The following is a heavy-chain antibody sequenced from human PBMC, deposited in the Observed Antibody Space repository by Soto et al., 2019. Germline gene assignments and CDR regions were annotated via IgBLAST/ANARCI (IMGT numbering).Heavy chain of an antibody. CDR1: EFTFSSYG. V-gene: IGHV3-30*18. CDR3: AKDTYYHDTTGYYVFDY. J-gene: IGHJ4*02. CDR2: ISYDGSKK. D-gene: IGHD3-22*01. Sequence: AGGSLRLSCAASEFTFSSYGIHWVRQAPGKGLEWVAVISYDGSKKQYADSVKGRFTISRDNSKNTLHLQMNSLRAEDTAVYYCAKDTYYHDTTGYYVFDYWAQGTLVPVSS.